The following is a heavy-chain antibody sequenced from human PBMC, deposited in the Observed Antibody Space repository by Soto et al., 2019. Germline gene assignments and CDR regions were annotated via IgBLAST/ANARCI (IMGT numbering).Heavy chain of an antibody. J-gene: IGHJ6*02. Sequence: QVQLVESGGGLVKPGGSLRLSCVASGFNFSAHYMSWIRQAPGKGLEWGSYISGTSSYTNNADSVKGRVTISRDNARNSVFLQMDSLRVEDTGVYYCAKEGPDGSTWNFYGMDVGGQGPTVIVSS. CDR1: GFNFSAHY. V-gene: IGHV3-11*06. D-gene: IGHD1-7*01. CDR3: AKEGPDGSTWNFYGMDV. CDR2: ISGTSSYT.